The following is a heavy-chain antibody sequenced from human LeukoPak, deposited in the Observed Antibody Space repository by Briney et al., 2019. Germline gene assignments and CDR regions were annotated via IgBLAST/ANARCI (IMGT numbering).Heavy chain of an antibody. V-gene: IGHV4-34*01. CDR2: INHSGNT. D-gene: IGHD2-15*01. J-gene: IGHJ4*02. CDR3: ARKMASCSGDICPRYLDS. CDR1: GGSFSGYY. Sequence: SETLSLTCAVYGGSFSGYYWSYIRQSPGKGLEWIGEINHSGNTNYNPSLKRRVTISVDTSKNQFSLKLNSVTAADTALYYCARKMASCSGDICPRYLDSWGQGTLVTVSS.